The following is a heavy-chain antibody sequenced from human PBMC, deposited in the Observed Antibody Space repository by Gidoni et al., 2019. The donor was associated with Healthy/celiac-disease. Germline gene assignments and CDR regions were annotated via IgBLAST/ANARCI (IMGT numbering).Heavy chain of an antibody. V-gene: IGHV4-31*03. J-gene: IGHJ6*02. CDR3: AREKMATPNSRGGSYYYYGMDV. CDR1: GGSLSSGGYY. Sequence: QVQLQESGPGLVKPSPTLSLTCTVSGGSLSSGGYYWSWTRQHPGKGLEWIGYIYYSGSTYYNPALKSRVTISVDTSKNQFSLKLSSVTAADTAVYYCAREKMATPNSRGGSYYYYGMDVWGQGTTVTVSS. CDR2: IYYSGST. D-gene: IGHD3-10*01.